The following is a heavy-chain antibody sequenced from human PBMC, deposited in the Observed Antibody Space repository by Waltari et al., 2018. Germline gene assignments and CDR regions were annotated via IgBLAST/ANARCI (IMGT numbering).Heavy chain of an antibody. CDR1: GFTFSSYS. V-gene: IGHV3-21*01. CDR2: SSSSSSDI. CDR3: ARDPLSSGGFDY. D-gene: IGHD6-25*01. Sequence: EVQLVESGGGLVKPGGSLRLSCAASGFTFSSYSMNWVRQAPGKGLEWVSSSSSSSSDIYYADSVKGRFTISRDNSKYSLYLQMNSLRAEDTAVYYCARDPLSSGGFDYWGQGTLVTVSS. J-gene: IGHJ4*02.